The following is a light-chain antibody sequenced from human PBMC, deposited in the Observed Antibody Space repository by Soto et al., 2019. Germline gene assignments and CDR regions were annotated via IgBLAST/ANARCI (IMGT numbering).Light chain of an antibody. CDR3: SSYAGINNVGV. Sequence: QSALTQPPSASGSPGQSVTISCTGTSSDVGGYKYVSWYQQHPGKAPKLMFFEVNKRPSGVPDRFSGSKSGNTASLTVSGLQAEDEADYYCSSYAGINNVGVFGTGTKLTVL. CDR2: EVN. CDR1: SSDVGGYKY. J-gene: IGLJ1*01. V-gene: IGLV2-8*01.